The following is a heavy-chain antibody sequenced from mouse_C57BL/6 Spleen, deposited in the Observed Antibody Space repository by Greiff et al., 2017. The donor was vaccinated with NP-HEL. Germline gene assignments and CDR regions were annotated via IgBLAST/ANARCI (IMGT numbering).Heavy chain of an antibody. Sequence: DVKLQESGAELVRPGASVKLSCTASGFNIKDYYMHWVKQRPEQGLEWIGRIDPEDGDTEYAPKFQGKATMTADTSSNTAYLQLSSLTSEDTAVYYCTTYYGSSSWFAYWGQGTLVTVSA. CDR3: TTYYGSSSWFAY. CDR2: IDPEDGDT. D-gene: IGHD1-1*01. J-gene: IGHJ3*01. V-gene: IGHV14-1*01. CDR1: GFNIKDYY.